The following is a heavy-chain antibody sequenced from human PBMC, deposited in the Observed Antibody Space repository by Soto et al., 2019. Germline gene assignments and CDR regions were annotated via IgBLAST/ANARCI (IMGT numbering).Heavy chain of an antibody. V-gene: IGHV1-69*13. D-gene: IGHD2-2*01. CDR3: ARVRSLVPARIYGMDV. J-gene: IGHJ6*02. Sequence: SVKVSCKASGGPFSNFAISWVRQAPGQGLEWMGGIIPIFGTANYAQKFQGRVTITADESTSTAYMELSGLRSEDTAVYYCARVRSLVPARIYGMDVWGQGTTVTVSS. CDR1: GGPFSNFA. CDR2: IIPIFGTA.